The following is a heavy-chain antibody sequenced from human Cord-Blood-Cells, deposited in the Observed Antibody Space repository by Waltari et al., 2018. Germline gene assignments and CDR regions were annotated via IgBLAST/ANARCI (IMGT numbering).Heavy chain of an antibody. CDR3: ARGGFFGVVSTFDI. J-gene: IGHJ3*02. V-gene: IGHV4-34*01. CDR2: INHSGST. D-gene: IGHD3-3*01. Sequence: QVQLQQWGAGLLKPSETLSLTCAVYGGSFSGYYWSWVRQPPGEGMEWIGEINHSGSTNYNPSLKSRVTISVDTSKNQFSLKLSSVTAADTAVYYCARGGFFGVVSTFDIWGQGTMVTVSS. CDR1: GGSFSGYY.